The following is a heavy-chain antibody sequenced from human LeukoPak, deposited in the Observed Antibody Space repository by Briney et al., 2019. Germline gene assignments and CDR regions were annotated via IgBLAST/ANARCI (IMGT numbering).Heavy chain of an antibody. V-gene: IGHV3-33*06. CDR3: AKDTDGYNLSVDF. CDR2: IWYNGNNK. D-gene: IGHD5-24*01. CDR1: GFTFSSYG. Sequence: PGGSLRLSCAASGFTFSSYGMHWVRQAPGKGLGWVAVIWYNGNNKYYADSGKGRFTISSDNSENTLYLQMNSLRAEDTAVYYCAKDTDGYNLSVDFWGQGTLVTVSS. J-gene: IGHJ4*02.